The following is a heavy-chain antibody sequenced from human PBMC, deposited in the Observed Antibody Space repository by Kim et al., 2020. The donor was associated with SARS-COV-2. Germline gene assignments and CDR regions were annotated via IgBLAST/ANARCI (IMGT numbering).Heavy chain of an antibody. Sequence: DYAATVKGRFTISRDDSKNTLYLQMNSLKTEDTAVYYCTTAGAPWELLGYWGQGTLVTVSS. V-gene: IGHV3-15*01. J-gene: IGHJ4*02. CDR3: TTAGAPWELLGY. D-gene: IGHD1-26*01.